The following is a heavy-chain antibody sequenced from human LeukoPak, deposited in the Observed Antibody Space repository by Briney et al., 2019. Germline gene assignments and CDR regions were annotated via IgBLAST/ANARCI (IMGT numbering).Heavy chain of an antibody. D-gene: IGHD3-10*01. CDR3: VREGYYESGSSPTFYFDF. CDR1: GFDFQNHV. V-gene: IGHV3-30-3*01. J-gene: IGHJ4*02. CDR2: ISHHVNVK. Sequence: GGSLRLSCATSGFDFQNHVIHWVRQVPGKGLEWVAVISHHVNVKFYADSVKGRLTISRDNSAKTVYLQMNSLRPDDAAVYYCVREGYYESGSSPTFYFDFWGQGTVVTVSS.